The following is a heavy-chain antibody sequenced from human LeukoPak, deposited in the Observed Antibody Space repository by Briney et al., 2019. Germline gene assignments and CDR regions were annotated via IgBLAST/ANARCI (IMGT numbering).Heavy chain of an antibody. V-gene: IGHV3-9*01. CDR3: ARFDDY. D-gene: IGHD3-10*01. Sequence: QPGGSLRLSCAASGFTFDDYAMHWVRQAPGKGLEWVSGISWNSGSIGYADSVKGRFTISRDNAKNSLYLQMSSLRAEDTAVYYCARFDDYWGQGTLVTVSS. J-gene: IGHJ4*02. CDR1: GFTFDDYA. CDR2: ISWNSGSI.